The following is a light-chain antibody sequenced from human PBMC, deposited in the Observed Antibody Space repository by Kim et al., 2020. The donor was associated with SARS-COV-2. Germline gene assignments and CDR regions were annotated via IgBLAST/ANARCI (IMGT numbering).Light chain of an antibody. V-gene: IGLV1-44*01. CDR1: RSSIGSHA. CDR3: AAWDDSLDAYV. J-gene: IGLJ1*01. Sequence: ELTQPPSASGTPGQRVTISCSGSRSSIGSHAVNWYQQVPGTAPKFLIFSNDQRASGVPDRFSGSKSGTSASLAISGLQPEDEADYYCAAWDDSLDAYVFGTGTKVTVL. CDR2: SND.